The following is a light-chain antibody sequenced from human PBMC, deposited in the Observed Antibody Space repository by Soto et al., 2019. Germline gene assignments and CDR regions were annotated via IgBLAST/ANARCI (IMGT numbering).Light chain of an antibody. J-gene: IGLJ1*01. Sequence: QCALTQPASVSGSPGQSVTISCTGTSSDVGGYNYVSWYQQHPGKAPKLLIYEVSNRPSGVSNRFSGCNSGNTASLTISALQAEDEADYYCSSYTSSSTYVLGTGTKLTVL. CDR2: EVS. V-gene: IGLV2-14*01. CDR3: SSYTSSSTYV. CDR1: SSDVGGYNY.